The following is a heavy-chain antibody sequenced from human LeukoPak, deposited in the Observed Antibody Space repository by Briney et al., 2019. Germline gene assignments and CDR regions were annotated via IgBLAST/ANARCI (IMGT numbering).Heavy chain of an antibody. J-gene: IGHJ4*02. D-gene: IGHD5-12*01. CDR2: IWYDGSNK. CDR1: GFTFSSYG. CDR3: ARDGETRAIVATIEY. V-gene: IGHV3-33*08. Sequence: PGGSLRLSCAASGFTFSSYGRHWVRQAPGKGLEWVAVIWYDGSNKYYADSVKGRFTISRDNSKNPLYLQMNSLRAEDTAVYYCARDGETRAIVATIEYWGQGTLVTVSS.